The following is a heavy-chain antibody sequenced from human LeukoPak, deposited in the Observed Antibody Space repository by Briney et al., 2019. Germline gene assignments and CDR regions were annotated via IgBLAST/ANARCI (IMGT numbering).Heavy chain of an antibody. D-gene: IGHD3-10*01. J-gene: IGHJ5*02. V-gene: IGHV1-8*01. CDR2: MNPNSGNT. CDR3: ARAHSLRYYYGSGSYRWFDP. Sequence: ASVKVSCKASGYTFTSYDIYWVRQATGQGLEWMGWMNPNSGNTGYAQKFQGRVTMTRNTSISTAYMELSSLRSEDTAVYYCARAHSLRYYYGSGSYRWFDPWGQGTLVTVSS. CDR1: GYTFTSYD.